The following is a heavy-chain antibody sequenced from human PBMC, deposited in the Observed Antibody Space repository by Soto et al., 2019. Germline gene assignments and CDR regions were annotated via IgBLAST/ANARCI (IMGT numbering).Heavy chain of an antibody. CDR2: ISYDGSNK. J-gene: IGHJ3*02. CDR1: GFTFSSYA. D-gene: IGHD3-10*01. V-gene: IGHV3-30-3*01. CDR3: ARERGFGELLDAFEI. Sequence: GSLRLSCTASGFTFSSYAMHWVRQAPGKGLEWVAVISYDGSNKYYADSVKGRFTISRDNSKNTLYLQMNSLRAEDTAVYYCARERGFGELLDAFEIWGQGTMVTVSS.